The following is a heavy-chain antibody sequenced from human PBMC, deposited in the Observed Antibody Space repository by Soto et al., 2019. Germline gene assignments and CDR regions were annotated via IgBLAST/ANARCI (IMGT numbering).Heavy chain of an antibody. J-gene: IGHJ4*02. CDR1: GFTFSSYG. V-gene: IGHV3-33*01. CDR2: IWYDGSNK. CDR3: ARGIAAAGPDLSDY. Sequence: GGSLRLSCAASGFTFSSYGMHWVRQAPGKGLEWVAVIWYDGSNKYYADSVKGRFTISRDNSKNTLYLQMNSLRAEDTAVYYCARGIAAAGPDLSDYWGQGTLVTVSS. D-gene: IGHD6-13*01.